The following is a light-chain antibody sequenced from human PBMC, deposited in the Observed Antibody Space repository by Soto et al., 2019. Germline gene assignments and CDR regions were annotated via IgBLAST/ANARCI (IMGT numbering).Light chain of an antibody. CDR1: SSNIGSNA. Sequence: QSVLTQPPSASGAPGQRVTISCSGSSSNIGSNAVSWYQQFPGTAPKLVIYSNNQRPSGVPDRFSGSKSGTSASLVISGLQSDDEADYFCAAWDDSLNGHVVFGGGTKLTVL. CDR2: SNN. CDR3: AAWDDSLNGHVV. J-gene: IGLJ2*01. V-gene: IGLV1-44*01.